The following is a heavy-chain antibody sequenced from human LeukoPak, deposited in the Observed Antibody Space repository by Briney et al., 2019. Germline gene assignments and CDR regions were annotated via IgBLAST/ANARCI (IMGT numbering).Heavy chain of an antibody. J-gene: IGHJ4*02. V-gene: IGHV1-18*01. CDR2: ISAYNGNT. Sequence: GASVNVSCKTSGYTFTSFGVSWVRQAPGQGLEWMGWISAYNGNTNYAQILRGRVTMTADTSTSTAYMELRSLRSDDTAVYYCARDLGAAPGIFFDFWGQGTLVTVSS. CDR1: GYTFTSFG. D-gene: IGHD6-13*01. CDR3: ARDLGAAPGIFFDF.